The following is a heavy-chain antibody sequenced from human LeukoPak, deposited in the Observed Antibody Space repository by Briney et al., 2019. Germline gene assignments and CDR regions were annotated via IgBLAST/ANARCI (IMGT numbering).Heavy chain of an antibody. V-gene: IGHV4-34*01. CDR3: ASRSMVRGVREDY. J-gene: IGHJ4*02. D-gene: IGHD3-10*01. Sequence: SETLSLTCAVYGGSFSGYYWSWIRQPPGKGLEWIGEINHSGSTNYNPSLKSRVTISVDTSENQFSLKLSSVTAADTAVYYCASRSMVRGVREDYWGQGTLVTVSS. CDR2: INHSGST. CDR1: GGSFSGYY.